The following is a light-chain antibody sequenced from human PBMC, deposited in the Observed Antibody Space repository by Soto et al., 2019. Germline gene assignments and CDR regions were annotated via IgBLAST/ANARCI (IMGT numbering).Light chain of an antibody. V-gene: IGKV3-11*01. CDR3: QQRGT. J-gene: IGKJ2*01. CDR2: DAS. CDR1: QSLGDY. Sequence: EIVLTQSPGTLSLSPGDRATLSCRASQSLGDYLAWYQQKPGQAPRLLIYDASNRATGIPARFSGGGSGTDFTLTISSLEPEDFAVYYCQQRGTFGQGTKLEIK.